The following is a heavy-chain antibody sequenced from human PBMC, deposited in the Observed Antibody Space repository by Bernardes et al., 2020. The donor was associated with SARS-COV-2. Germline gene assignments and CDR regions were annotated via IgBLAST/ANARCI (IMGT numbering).Heavy chain of an antibody. CDR1: GFSLSTSGVG. V-gene: IGHV2-5*02. J-gene: IGHJ4*02. D-gene: IGHD5-18*01. CDR3: AHSKNPYTYGFLGFDS. CDR2: IYWDDDK. Sequence: SGPTLVKPTQTLTLTCTFSGFSLSTSGVGVGWIRQPPGKALEWLALIYWDDDKRYSPSLKSRLTITKDTSENHVVLTVTNMDPVDTATYYCAHSKNPYTYGFLGFDSWGQGTLVTVSS.